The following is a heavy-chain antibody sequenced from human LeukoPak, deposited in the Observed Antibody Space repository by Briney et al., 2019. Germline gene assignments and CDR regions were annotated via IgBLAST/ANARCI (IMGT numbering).Heavy chain of an antibody. V-gene: IGHV1-46*01. CDR2: INPSGGST. Sequence: ASVKVSCKASGYTFISYYMHWVRQAPGQGLEWMGIINPSGGSTSYAQKFQGRVTMTRNTSISTAYMDLSSLRSEDTAVYYCARHEAGSSFDYWGQGTLVTVSS. CDR1: GYTFISYY. CDR3: ARHEAGSSFDY. J-gene: IGHJ4*02.